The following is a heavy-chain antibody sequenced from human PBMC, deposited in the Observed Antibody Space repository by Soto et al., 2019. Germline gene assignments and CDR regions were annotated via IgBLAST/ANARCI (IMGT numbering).Heavy chain of an antibody. CDR2: INHSGST. Sequence: SETLCLTCAVYGWSFSGYYWSWIRQPPGKGLEWIGEINHSGSTNYNPSLKSRVTISVDTSKNQFSLKLSSVTAADTAVYYCARDRATMVRGVIPRWCDRWGQGTLVT. J-gene: IGHJ5*02. V-gene: IGHV4-34*01. D-gene: IGHD3-10*01. CDR1: GWSFSGYY. CDR3: ARDRATMVRGVIPRWCDR.